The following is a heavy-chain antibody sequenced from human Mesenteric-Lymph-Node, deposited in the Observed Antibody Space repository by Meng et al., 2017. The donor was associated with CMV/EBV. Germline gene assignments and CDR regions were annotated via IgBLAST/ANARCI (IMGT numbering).Heavy chain of an antibody. CDR3: ARDDGDGITIFGVARD. D-gene: IGHD3-3*01. Sequence: GGSLRLSCVASGFTFRSYALTWVRQAPGKGLDWVSGISGTGGSTYYADSVKGRFTISRDNSRNTVYLQMNSLRAEDTAVYYCARDDGDGITIFGVARDWGQGTLVTVSS. V-gene: IGHV3-23*01. CDR1: GFTFRSYA. J-gene: IGHJ4*02. CDR2: ISGTGGST.